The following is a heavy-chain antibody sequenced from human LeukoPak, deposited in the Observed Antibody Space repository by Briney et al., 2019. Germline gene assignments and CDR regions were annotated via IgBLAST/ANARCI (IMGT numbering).Heavy chain of an antibody. CDR3: ATDGRSSGWYGFDY. CDR1: GFTFSTYG. CDR2: ITSPVGRM. J-gene: IGHJ4*02. D-gene: IGHD6-19*01. V-gene: IGHV3-21*01. Sequence: GGSPRLSCAASGFTFSTYGMNWVRQAPGKGLEWVSSITSPVGRMYYADSLKGRITISRDNARSTLYLQMNSLRAEDTAVYYCATDGRSSGWYGFDYWGQGILVTVSS.